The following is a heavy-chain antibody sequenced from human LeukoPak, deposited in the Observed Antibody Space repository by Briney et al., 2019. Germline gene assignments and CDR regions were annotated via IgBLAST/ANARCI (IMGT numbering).Heavy chain of an antibody. D-gene: IGHD6-19*01. J-gene: IGHJ5*02. CDR2: IYYSGST. Sequence: SETLSLTRTVSGGSISSSYYYWGWIRQPPGKGLEWIGSIYYSGSTYYNPSLKSRVTISVDTSKNQFSLKLSSVTAADTAVYYCARDWRRSSGWYLGDWFDPWGQGTLVTVSS. V-gene: IGHV4-39*07. CDR3: ARDWRRSSGWYLGDWFDP. CDR1: GGSISSSYYY.